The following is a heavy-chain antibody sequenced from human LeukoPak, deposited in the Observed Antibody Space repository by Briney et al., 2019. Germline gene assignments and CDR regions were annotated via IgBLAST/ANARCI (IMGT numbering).Heavy chain of an antibody. V-gene: IGHV3-21*06. CDR1: GFTLSTYN. D-gene: IGHD1-26*01. J-gene: IGHJ6*03. Sequence: KSGGSLLLSCAASGFTLSTYNMNWVHHAPGKGLEWISPITSSSTYIYYADSEKGRFTISRDNAKNSLYLQMNSLSPDDTAVYFCARDPYSGNYGNDYYYYMDVWGKGTTVTISS. CDR3: ARDPYSGNYGNDYYYYMDV. CDR2: ITSSSTYI.